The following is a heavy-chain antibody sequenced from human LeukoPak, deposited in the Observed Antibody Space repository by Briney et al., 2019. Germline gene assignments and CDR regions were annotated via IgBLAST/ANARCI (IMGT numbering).Heavy chain of an antibody. Sequence: GGSLRLSCAASGFTFDDYGMSWVRQAPGKGLEWVSGINWNGGNTGYADSVKGRFTISRDNAKNSLYLQMNSLRAEDTAVCYCARKFGGYYYYYMDVWGKGTTVTVSS. CDR3: ARKFGGYYYYYMDV. CDR1: GFTFDDYG. J-gene: IGHJ6*03. D-gene: IGHD3-16*01. CDR2: INWNGGNT. V-gene: IGHV3-20*04.